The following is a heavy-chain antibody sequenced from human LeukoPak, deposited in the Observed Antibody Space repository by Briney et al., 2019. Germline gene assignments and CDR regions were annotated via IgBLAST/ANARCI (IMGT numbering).Heavy chain of an antibody. J-gene: IGHJ6*03. V-gene: IGHV4-59*01. D-gene: IGHD5-12*01. CDR2: IYYSGST. CDR1: GGSISSYY. CDR3: ARYSGYDSYYYYYYMDV. Sequence: PSETLSLTCTVSGGSISSYYWSWLRQPPGKGLEWIGYIYYSGSTNYNPSLKSRVTISVDTSKNQFSLKLSSVTAADTAVYYCARYSGYDSYYYYYYMDVWGKGTTVTVSS.